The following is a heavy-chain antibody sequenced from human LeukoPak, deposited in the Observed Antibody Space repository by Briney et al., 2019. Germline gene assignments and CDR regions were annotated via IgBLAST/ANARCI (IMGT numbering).Heavy chain of an antibody. Sequence: WVKVSCKASGGTFSSYAISWVRQAPGQGLEWMGGIIPIFGTANYAQKFQGRVTITADESTSTAYMELSSLRSEDTAVYYCARAYDSSAIPRRFDYWGQGTLVTVSS. V-gene: IGHV1-69*01. CDR2: IIPIFGTA. J-gene: IGHJ4*02. CDR1: GGTFSSYA. CDR3: ARAYDSSAIPRRFDY. D-gene: IGHD3-22*01.